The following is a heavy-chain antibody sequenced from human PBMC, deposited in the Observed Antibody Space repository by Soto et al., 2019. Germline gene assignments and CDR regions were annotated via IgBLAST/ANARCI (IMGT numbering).Heavy chain of an antibody. J-gene: IGHJ5*02. CDR3: ARAVEVVVTVNWFDP. V-gene: IGHV4-34*01. Sequence: SETLSLTCAVYGGSFSGYYWSWIRQPPGKGLEWIGEINHSGSTNYNPSLKSRVTISVDTSKNQFSLKLSSVTAADTAVYYCARAVEVVVTVNWFDPSGQGTLVTVSS. CDR1: GGSFSGYY. CDR2: INHSGST. D-gene: IGHD2-21*02.